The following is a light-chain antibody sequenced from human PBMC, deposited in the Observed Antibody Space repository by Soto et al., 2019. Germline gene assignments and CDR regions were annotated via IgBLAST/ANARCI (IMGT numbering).Light chain of an antibody. V-gene: IGLV2-14*01. CDR1: SSDVSGYNY. CDR2: EVS. Sequence: QSVLTQPASVSGSPGQSITISCTGTSSDVSGYNYVSWYQQHPGKAPKLMIYEVSNRPSGVSNRFSGSKSGNTASLTISGLQAEDEADYYCSSYTSSSTLLYVFGTGTKLTVL. J-gene: IGLJ1*01. CDR3: SSYTSSSTLLYV.